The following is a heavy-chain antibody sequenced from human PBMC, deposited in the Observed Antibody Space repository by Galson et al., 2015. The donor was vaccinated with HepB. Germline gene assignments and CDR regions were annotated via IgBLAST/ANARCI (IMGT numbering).Heavy chain of an antibody. CDR2: ISSSSTTI. J-gene: IGHJ4*02. CDR3: ARGSGYSHGPFDL. D-gene: IGHD5-18*01. V-gene: IGHV3-48*04. Sequence: SLRLSCAASTFIFSTYSMNWVRQAPGKGLEWVSYISSSSTTIYYADSVKGRFTISRDNAKNSLYLQMNSLRAEDTAVYYCARGSGYSHGPFDLWGQGAL. CDR1: TFIFSTYS.